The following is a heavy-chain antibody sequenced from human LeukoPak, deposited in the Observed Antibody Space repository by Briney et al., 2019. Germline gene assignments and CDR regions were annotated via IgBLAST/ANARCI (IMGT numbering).Heavy chain of an antibody. CDR1: GFTFSSYA. Sequence: HPGGSLRLSCAASGFTFSSYAMSWVRQAPGKGLEWVSSISGSGNRTYYADSVKGRFTISRDNSKNTLILQMNSLRAEDTAVYYCAKNLYCGGGSCYPSALGMDVWGQGTTVTVSS. J-gene: IGHJ6*02. D-gene: IGHD2-15*01. CDR2: ISGSGNRT. CDR3: AKNLYCGGGSCYPSALGMDV. V-gene: IGHV3-23*01.